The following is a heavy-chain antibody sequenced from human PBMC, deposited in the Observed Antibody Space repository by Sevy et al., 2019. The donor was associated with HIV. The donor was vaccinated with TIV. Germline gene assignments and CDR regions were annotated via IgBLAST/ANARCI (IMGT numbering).Heavy chain of an antibody. V-gene: IGHV3-15*01. J-gene: IGHJ4*02. Sequence: GGSLRLSCAASGLIFSSYGIHWVRQAPGKGLEWVGRIKSKTDGGPTDYAAPVKGRFTISRDESKNTLYLQMNSLKTEDTAVYYCTTDAHDFTNYPSPYYFDQWGQGTLVTVSS. CDR3: TTDAHDFTNYPSPYYFDQ. CDR1: GLIFSSYG. CDR2: IKSKTDGGPT. D-gene: IGHD4-4*01.